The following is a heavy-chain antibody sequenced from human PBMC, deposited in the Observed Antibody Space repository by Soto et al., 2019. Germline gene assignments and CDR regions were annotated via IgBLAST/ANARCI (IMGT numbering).Heavy chain of an antibody. CDR1: GYTFTNYA. J-gene: IGHJ4*02. Sequence: ASVKVSCKASGYTFTNYAIHWVRQAPGQRLEWMGWINAGNGNTKYSQKFQDRVTITRDTSASTVYMALSSLRFEDTAVYYCAREQQLDTGNFDYWGQGTLVTAPQ. CDR2: INAGNGNT. D-gene: IGHD1-1*01. CDR3: AREQQLDTGNFDY. V-gene: IGHV1-3*01.